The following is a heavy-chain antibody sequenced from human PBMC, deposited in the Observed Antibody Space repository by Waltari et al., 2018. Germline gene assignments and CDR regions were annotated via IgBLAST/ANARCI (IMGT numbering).Heavy chain of an antibody. Sequence: QVRLQESGPGLVKPSETLSLTCAVSGYSISSGYYWGWIRQPPGKGLEWIGSIYHSGSPYYNPSLKSRVTISVDTSKNQFSLKLSSGTAADTAVYYCARGVAAALTWGQGTLVTVSS. CDR2: IYHSGSP. D-gene: IGHD6-13*01. J-gene: IGHJ5*02. CDR3: ARGVAAALT. V-gene: IGHV4-38-2*01. CDR1: GYSISSGYY.